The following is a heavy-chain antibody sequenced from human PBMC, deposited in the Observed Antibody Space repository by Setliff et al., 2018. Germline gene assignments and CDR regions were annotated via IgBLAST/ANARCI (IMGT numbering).Heavy chain of an antibody. Sequence: ASVKVSCKASGYTFTSYAMHWVRQAPGQRLEWMGWINAGNGNTKYSQKFQGRVTITRDTSASTAYMELRGLRSDDTAVYYCAREGSTNWFDPWGQGTLVTVSS. CDR2: INAGNGNT. J-gene: IGHJ5*02. CDR3: AREGSTNWFDP. V-gene: IGHV1-3*01. CDR1: GYTFTSYA.